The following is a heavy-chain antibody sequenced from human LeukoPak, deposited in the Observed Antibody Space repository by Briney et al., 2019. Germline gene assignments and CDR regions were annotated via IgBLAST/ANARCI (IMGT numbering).Heavy chain of an antibody. D-gene: IGHD2-2*01. CDR1: AGTFSSYA. V-gene: IGHV1-69*06. CDR2: IIPIFGTA. Sequence: HVPSVKVSCKASAGTFSSYAISWVRQAPGQGLEWMGGIIPIFGTANYAQKFQGRVTITADKSTSTAYMELSSLRSEDTAVYYCAREDIVVVPAAIGREYYYYGMDVWGKGTTVTVSS. J-gene: IGHJ6*04. CDR3: AREDIVVVPAAIGREYYYYGMDV.